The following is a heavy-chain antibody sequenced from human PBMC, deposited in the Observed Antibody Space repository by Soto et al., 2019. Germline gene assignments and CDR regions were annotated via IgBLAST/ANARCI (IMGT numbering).Heavy chain of an antibody. V-gene: IGHV1-69*13. CDR1: GGTFSSYA. CDR2: IVPIVGTT. CDR3: VRVVAIPGYPDH. D-gene: IGHD5-12*01. J-gene: IGHJ4*02. Sequence: SVKVSCKTSGGTFSSYAISWVRQAPGQGLEWMGGIVPIVGTTTYAQKFQGRVTITADEATSTAYMQLSRLRSDDTAVYYCVRVVAIPGYPDHWRQGTLVTVSS.